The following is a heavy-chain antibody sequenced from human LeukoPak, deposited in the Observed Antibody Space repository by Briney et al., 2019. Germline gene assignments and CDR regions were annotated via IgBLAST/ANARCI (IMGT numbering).Heavy chain of an antibody. CDR2: IYDSGST. D-gene: IGHD3-22*01. V-gene: IGHV4-59*12. CDR3: ARVGGFDSSGSYFNY. Sequence: SETLSLTCTVSGGSISSYYWSWIRQPPGKGLEWIGNIYDSGSTNYNPSLKSRVTMSVDTSKNQFSLKLTSVTAADTALYFCARVGGFDSSGSYFNYWGQGTLVTVSS. J-gene: IGHJ4*02. CDR1: GGSISSYY.